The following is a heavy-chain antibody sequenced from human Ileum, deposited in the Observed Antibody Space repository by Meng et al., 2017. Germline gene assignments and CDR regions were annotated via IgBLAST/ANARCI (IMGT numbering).Heavy chain of an antibody. D-gene: IGHD1-26*01. Sequence: QVQLQGSGPGLARPSVTLSLTCTVSCDSVRSSCCYWSWIRQSEGKGLEWNGYVYYNGITNYNPSLRSRITTSIDTSKNQFSLKLSSVTAADTALYYCTRARSWSDFGYFDDWGQGTLVTVSS. CDR2: VYYNGIT. V-gene: IGHV4-61*01. CDR1: CDSVRSSCCY. CDR3: TRARSWSDFGYFDD. J-gene: IGHJ4*02.